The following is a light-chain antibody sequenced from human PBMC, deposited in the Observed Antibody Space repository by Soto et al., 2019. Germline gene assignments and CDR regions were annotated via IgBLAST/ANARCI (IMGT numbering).Light chain of an antibody. CDR2: EVN. CDR3: SSYTSTRTLVI. Sequence: QSALTQPASVSGSPGQSISVSCTGSSADVGSYKYVSWYQQHPAKAPKLIIYEVNKRPSGVSDRFSGSKSGNTASLTISGLQAEDEADYYCSSYTSTRTLVIFGGGTKLTVL. J-gene: IGLJ2*01. V-gene: IGLV2-14*01. CDR1: SADVGSYKY.